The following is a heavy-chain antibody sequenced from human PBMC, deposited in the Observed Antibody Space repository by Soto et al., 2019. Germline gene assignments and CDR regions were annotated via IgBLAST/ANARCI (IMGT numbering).Heavy chain of an antibody. V-gene: IGHV4-34*01. D-gene: IGHD3-22*01. CDR1: GGSFSGYY. CDR2: INHSGST. CDR3: ARVDYYYDSSGYYYGGNAFDI. Sequence: SETLSLTSAVHGGSFSGYYWIRIRQPPGKGLEWIGEINHSGSTNYNPSLKSRVTISVDTSKNQFSLKLSPVTAADTAVYYCARVDYYYDSSGYYYGGNAFDIWGQGTMVTVSS. J-gene: IGHJ3*02.